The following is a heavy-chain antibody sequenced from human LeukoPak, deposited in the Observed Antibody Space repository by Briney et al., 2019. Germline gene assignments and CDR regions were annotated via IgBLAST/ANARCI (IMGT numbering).Heavy chain of an antibody. V-gene: IGHV3-11*04. CDR3: ARVSLYHYYMDV. J-gene: IGHJ6*03. CDR1: GFTFSDFY. Sequence: GGSLRLSCTASGFTFSDFYMSWIRQAPGKGLEWVSYITRGSDVIYYADSVKGRFTVSRDNAGNSLFLQMNSLRAEDMAVYYCARVSLYHYYMDVWGKGTTVTVSS. CDR2: ITRGSDVI.